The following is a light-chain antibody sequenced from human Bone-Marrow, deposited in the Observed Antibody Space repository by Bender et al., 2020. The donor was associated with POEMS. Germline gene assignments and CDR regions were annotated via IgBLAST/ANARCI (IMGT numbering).Light chain of an antibody. CDR2: EVN. J-gene: IGLJ3*02. V-gene: IGLV2-8*01. CDR3: SSDAGGDRWV. Sequence: QSALTQPPSASGSPGQSVTISCTGTSSDVGRYIYVSWYQQNPGKAPKLIISEVNKRPSGVPDRFSASKSGNTASLTVSGLQAEDEADYFCSSDAGGDRWVFGGGTKLTVL. CDR1: SSDVGRYIY.